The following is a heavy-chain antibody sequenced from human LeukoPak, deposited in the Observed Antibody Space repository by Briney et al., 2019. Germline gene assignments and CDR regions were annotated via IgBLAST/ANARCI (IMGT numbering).Heavy chain of an antibody. V-gene: IGHV3-53*01. CDR2: IYSGGST. J-gene: IGHJ6*03. Sequence: GGSLRLSCVASGFTVSSNYMSWVRQAPGKGLEWVAVIYSGGSTYYADSVKGRFTISRDNSKNTLYLQMNSLRAEDTAVYYCASGSGSYRTPYYYMDVWGTGTAVTVSS. D-gene: IGHD3-10*01. CDR3: ASGSGSYRTPYYYMDV. CDR1: GFTVSSNY.